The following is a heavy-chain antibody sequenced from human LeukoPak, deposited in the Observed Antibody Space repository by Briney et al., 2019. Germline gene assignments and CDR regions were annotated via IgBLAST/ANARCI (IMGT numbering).Heavy chain of an antibody. J-gene: IGHJ4*02. CDR2: ISSSSSDI. CDR3: ARLGWQQLVLFDFDY. Sequence: GGSLRLSCAASGFTFSSYSMNWVRQAPGKGLEWVSSISSSSSDIYYADSVKGRFTISRDNAKTSLYLQMNSLRAEDTAVYYCARLGWQQLVLFDFDYWGQGTLVTVSS. V-gene: IGHV3-21*01. D-gene: IGHD6-13*01. CDR1: GFTFSSYS.